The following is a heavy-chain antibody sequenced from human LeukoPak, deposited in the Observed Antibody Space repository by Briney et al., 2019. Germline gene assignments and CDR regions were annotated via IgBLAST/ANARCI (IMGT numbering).Heavy chain of an antibody. CDR3: ARDLDYGSGSFSN. CDR1: GYAFTDFY. CDR2: INPNSGGT. D-gene: IGHD3-10*01. Sequence: GASVKVSCTASGYAFTDFYIHWVRQAPGQGLEWMGWINPNSGGTTYAQKFQGRVTMTTDTSISTAYLELNGLRSDDTAVYYCARDLDYGSGSFSNWGQGAIVTVSS. J-gene: IGHJ4*02. V-gene: IGHV1-2*02.